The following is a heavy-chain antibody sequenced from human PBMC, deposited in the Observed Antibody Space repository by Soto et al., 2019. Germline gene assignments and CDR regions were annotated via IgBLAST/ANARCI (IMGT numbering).Heavy chain of an antibody. CDR2: ISSRDSTT. CDR3: AREPADDSWSAYSPPPGRHNFDY. D-gene: IGHD3-3*01. CDR1: GFTFSSCE. V-gene: IGHV3-48*03. J-gene: IGHJ4*02. Sequence: PGGSLRLSCEASGFTFSSCEMNWIRQAPGKGLEWVSYISSRDSTTYYADSVKGRFIVSRDNAKNSLYLQMNSLRGEDTAVYYCAREPADDSWSAYSPPPGRHNFDYWGQGALVTVSS.